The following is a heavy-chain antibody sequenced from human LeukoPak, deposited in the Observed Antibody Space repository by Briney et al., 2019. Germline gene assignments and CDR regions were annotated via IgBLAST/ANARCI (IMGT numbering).Heavy chain of an antibody. Sequence: GGSLRLSCAASGFTFSSYGMSWVRQAPGKGLEWVSAISGSGGSTYYADSVKGRFTISRDNSKNTLYLQMNSLRAEDTAVYYCARGPPYYYESRGSYYVNWGQGTLVTVSS. D-gene: IGHD3-22*01. V-gene: IGHV3-23*01. CDR3: ARGPPYYYESRGSYYVN. CDR2: ISGSGGST. J-gene: IGHJ4*02. CDR1: GFTFSSYG.